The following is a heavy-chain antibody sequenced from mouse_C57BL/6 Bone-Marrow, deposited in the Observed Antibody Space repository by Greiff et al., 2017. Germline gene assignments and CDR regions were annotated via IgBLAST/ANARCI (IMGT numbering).Heavy chain of an antibody. D-gene: IGHD1-1*01. V-gene: IGHV1-64*01. Sequence: QVQLQQPGAELVKPGASVKLSCKASGYTFTSYWMHWVKQRPGQGLAWIGMIHPNSGSTNYNEKFKSKATLTVDKSSSTAYMQLSSLTSEDSAVYYCAIYYYGSSTFAYWGQGTLVTVSA. CDR3: AIYYYGSSTFAY. CDR1: GYTFTSYW. J-gene: IGHJ3*01. CDR2: IHPNSGST.